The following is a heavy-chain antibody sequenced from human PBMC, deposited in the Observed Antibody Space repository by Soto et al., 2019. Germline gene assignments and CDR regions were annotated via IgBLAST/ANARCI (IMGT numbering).Heavy chain of an antibody. CDR2: ISYDGRNK. CDR1: GFTFSSNA. Sequence: QVQLVESGGGVVQPGRSLRLSCAASGFTFSSNAMHWVRQAPGKGLEWVAVISYDGRNKYYADSVKGRFTISRDNSKNTLYLEMNSLRPDDTAVYYCGRGGGNYGDPTPFDYWGQGTLVTVSS. D-gene: IGHD4-17*01. CDR3: GRGGGNYGDPTPFDY. J-gene: IGHJ4*02. V-gene: IGHV3-30*04.